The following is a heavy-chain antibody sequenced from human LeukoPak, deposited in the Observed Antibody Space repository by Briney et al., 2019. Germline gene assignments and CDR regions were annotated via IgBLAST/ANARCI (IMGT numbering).Heavy chain of an antibody. CDR3: ARHSLSRQHIVVVTAVHWYFDL. Sequence: PSETLSLTCAVYGGSFSGYYWSWIRQPPGKGLEWIGEINHSGSTNYNPSLKSRVTISVDTSKNQFSLKLNSVTAADTAVYYCARHSLSRQHIVVVTAVHWYFDLWGRGTLVTVSS. CDR1: GGSFSGYY. CDR2: INHSGST. J-gene: IGHJ2*01. V-gene: IGHV4-34*01. D-gene: IGHD2-21*02.